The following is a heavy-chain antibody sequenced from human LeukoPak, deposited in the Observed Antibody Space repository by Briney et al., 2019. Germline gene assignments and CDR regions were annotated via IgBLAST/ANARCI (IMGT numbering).Heavy chain of an antibody. V-gene: IGHV3-21*05. CDR3: AREKDDYVWGSDRIFDS. D-gene: IGHD3-16*02. Sequence: PGGSLRLSCVASGFTFSVHGMSWVRQAPGEGLEWISYIGSSSSDIYNADSVKGRFTSSRDNAKNSLYLQMNSLRVEDTAVYYCAREKDDYVWGSDRIFDSWGRGIMVSVSS. CDR1: GFTFSVHG. J-gene: IGHJ4*02. CDR2: IGSSSSDI.